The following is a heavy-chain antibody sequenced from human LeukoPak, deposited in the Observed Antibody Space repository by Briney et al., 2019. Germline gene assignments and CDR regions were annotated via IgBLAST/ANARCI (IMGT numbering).Heavy chain of an antibody. CDR2: IFYSGTT. D-gene: IGHD1-1*01. CDR3: ARQWKDFDY. J-gene: IGHJ4*02. V-gene: IGHV4-39*01. Sequence: SETLSLTCTVSGDSISSSSYYWGWIRQPPGKGLEWIGSIFYSGTTYYNPSLRSRVTISVDSSKNQFFLKPNPVTAADTAVYYCARQWKDFDYWGQGTLVTVSS. CDR1: GDSISSSSYY.